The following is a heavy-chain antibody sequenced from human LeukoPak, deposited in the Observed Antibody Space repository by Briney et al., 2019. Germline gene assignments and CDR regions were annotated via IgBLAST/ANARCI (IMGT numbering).Heavy chain of an antibody. CDR3: AKDTEGVRGNFLFEY. CDR1: GFTFSHYP. CDR2: ISAGHAT. Sequence: PGGSLRLSCAASGFTFSHYPMSWVRQAPGKGLEWVAAISAGHATYDADSMKGRFTISRDNSKNTLYLQMNGLRAEDTAVYYCAKDTEGVRGNFLFEYWGQGTLVTVSS. V-gene: IGHV3-23*01. D-gene: IGHD2-8*01. J-gene: IGHJ4*02.